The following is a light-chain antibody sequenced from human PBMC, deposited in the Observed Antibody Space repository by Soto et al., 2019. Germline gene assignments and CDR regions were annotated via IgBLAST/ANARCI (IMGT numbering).Light chain of an antibody. CDR2: GDN. J-gene: IGLJ1*01. CDR1: TSNIGAPYD. CDR3: QSYDISLHNYV. V-gene: IGLV1-40*01. Sequence: QSVLREPPSVSGAPGHRVSISCTGSTSNIGAPYDVHWYQHLPGTAPKLLIYGDNNRPSGVPDRFSGSKSGTSASLAITRLQAEDEADYYCQSYDISLHNYVFGTGTKVTAL.